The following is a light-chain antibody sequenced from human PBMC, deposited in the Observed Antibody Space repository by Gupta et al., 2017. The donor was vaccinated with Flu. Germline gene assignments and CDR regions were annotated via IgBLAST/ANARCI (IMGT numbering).Light chain of an antibody. CDR1: QSVSSTF. V-gene: IGKV3-20*01. Sequence: EIVLTQSPGHLSLSRGERATLSCRASQSVSSTFLAWYQQRPRQAPSLLIYGASSRATGIPDRFSGSVSGTDFTLTISRLEPEDSALYYCQQYGTTFGQGTKVEIK. CDR2: GAS. J-gene: IGKJ1*01. CDR3: QQYGTT.